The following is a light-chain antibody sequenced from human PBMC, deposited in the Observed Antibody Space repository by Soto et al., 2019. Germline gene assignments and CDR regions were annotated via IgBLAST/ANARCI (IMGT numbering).Light chain of an antibody. CDR3: QHNNGYSWT. J-gene: IGKJ1*01. CDR2: DAS. V-gene: IGKV1-5*01. CDR1: QSIRSW. Sequence: DIQMTQSPSTLSASVWDRVTITCRASQSIRSWLAWYQQKPGKAPKVLIYDASSLESGVPSRFSDSGSGTEFTLTISSLQPDDFATYYCQHNNGYSWTFGQGTKVDIK.